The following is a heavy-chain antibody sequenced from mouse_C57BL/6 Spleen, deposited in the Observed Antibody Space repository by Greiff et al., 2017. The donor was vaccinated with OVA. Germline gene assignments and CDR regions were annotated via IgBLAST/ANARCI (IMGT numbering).Heavy chain of an antibody. CDR1: GYTFTSYW. V-gene: IGHV1-50*01. Sequence: VQLQQPGAELVKPGASVKLSCKASGYTFTSYWMQWVKQRPGQGLEWIGEIDPSDSYTNYNQKFKGKATLTVDTSSSTAYMQLSSLTSEDSAVYYCARNYYDNYVWLAYWGQGTLVTVSA. D-gene: IGHD2-1*01. J-gene: IGHJ3*01. CDR3: ARNYYDNYVWLAY. CDR2: IDPSDSYT.